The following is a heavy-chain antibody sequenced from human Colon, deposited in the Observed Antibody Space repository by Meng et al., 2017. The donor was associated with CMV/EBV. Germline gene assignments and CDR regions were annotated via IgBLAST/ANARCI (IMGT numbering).Heavy chain of an antibody. J-gene: IGHJ4*02. CDR3: ARDSPHAWD. CDR1: GFPVSSKY. V-gene: IGHV3-53*01. Sequence: DVQLVVSGGGLVQLGGASRLSFAGSGFPVSSKYMMWVRQAPGKGLEWVSVIYIDDSTYYADSVEGRVTISRDNSRNTLYLQMNSLRAEDTAVYYCARDSPHAWDWGQGTLVTVSS. CDR2: IYIDDST. D-gene: IGHD3-16*01.